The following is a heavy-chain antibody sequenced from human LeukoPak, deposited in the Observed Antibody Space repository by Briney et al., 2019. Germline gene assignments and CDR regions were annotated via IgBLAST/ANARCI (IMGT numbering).Heavy chain of an antibody. CDR3: ALGRDGYNRPFDY. CDR2: INAGNGNT. V-gene: IGHV1-3*01. J-gene: IGHJ4*02. CDR1: GYTFTSYA. Sequence: ASVKVSCKASGYTFTSYAMHWVRQAPGQRLEWMGWINAGNGNTKYSQKFQGRVTITADESTSTAYMELSSLRSEDTAVYYCALGRDGYNRPFDYWGQGTLVTVSS. D-gene: IGHD5-24*01.